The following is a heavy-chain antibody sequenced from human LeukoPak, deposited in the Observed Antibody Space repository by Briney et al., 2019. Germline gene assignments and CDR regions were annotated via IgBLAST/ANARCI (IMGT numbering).Heavy chain of an antibody. V-gene: IGHV4-61*02. CDR2: IYTSGST. J-gene: IGHJ4*02. CDR3: ARDRYSSGWYEDH. D-gene: IGHD6-19*01. CDR1: GGSISSGSYH. Sequence: SETLSLTCTVSGGSISSGSYHWSWIRQPAGKGLEWSGRIYTSGSTNYNPSLKSRVTISVDTSKNQFSLKLSSVTAADTAVYYCARDRYSSGWYEDHWGQGTLVTVSS.